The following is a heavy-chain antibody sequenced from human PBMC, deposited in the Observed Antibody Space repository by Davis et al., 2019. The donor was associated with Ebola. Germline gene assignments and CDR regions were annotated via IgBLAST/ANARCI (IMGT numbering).Heavy chain of an antibody. CDR3: TRTHSSGPDY. J-gene: IGHJ4*02. D-gene: IGHD6-25*01. CDR1: GFTFSGSA. CDR2: IRSKANSYAT. V-gene: IGHV3-73*01. Sequence: GESLKISCAASGFTFSGSAMHWVRQASGKGLEWVGRIRSKANSYATAYAASVKGRFTTSRDDSKNTAYLQMNSLKTEDTAVYYCTRTHSSGPDYWGQGTLVTVSS.